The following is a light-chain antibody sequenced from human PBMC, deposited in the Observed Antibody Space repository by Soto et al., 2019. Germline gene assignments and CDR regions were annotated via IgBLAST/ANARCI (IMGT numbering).Light chain of an antibody. V-gene: IGKV3-15*01. CDR2: GAS. Sequence: EIVMTQSPATLSVSPGERVTLSCRARQSVGSNLAWYQQKPGQAPRLLIYGASTRATGIPARFSGSGSGTEFTLTISSLQSEDFAVYYCQQYNNWPPSTFGGGTKVDI. CDR1: QSVGSN. J-gene: IGKJ4*01. CDR3: QQYNNWPPST.